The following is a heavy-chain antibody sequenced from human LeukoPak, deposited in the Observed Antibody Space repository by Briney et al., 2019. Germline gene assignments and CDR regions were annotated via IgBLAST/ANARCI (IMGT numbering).Heavy chain of an antibody. Sequence: SETLSLTCTVSGGSVSSGSYYWSWIRQPPGKGLEWIGYIYYSGSTNYNPSLKSRVTISVDTSKNQFSLKLSSVTAADTAVYYCARDKSSGHYSLFDYWGQGTLVTVSS. J-gene: IGHJ4*02. D-gene: IGHD3-22*01. V-gene: IGHV4-61*01. CDR1: GGSVSSGSYY. CDR2: IYYSGST. CDR3: ARDKSSGHYSLFDY.